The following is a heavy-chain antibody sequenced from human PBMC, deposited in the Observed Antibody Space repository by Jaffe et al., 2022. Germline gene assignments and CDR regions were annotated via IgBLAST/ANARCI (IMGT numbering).Heavy chain of an antibody. V-gene: IGHV3-49*04. CDR3: TRRQGWGDDAFDI. CDR1: GFTFGDYA. D-gene: IGHD3-16*01. CDR2: IRSKAYGGTT. J-gene: IGHJ3*02. Sequence: EVQLVESGGGLVQPGRSLRLSCTASGFTFGDYAMSWVRQAPGKGLEWVGFIRSKAYGGTTEYAASVKGRFTISRDDSKSIAYLQMNSLKTEDTAVYYCTRRQGWGDDAFDIWGQGTMVTVSS.